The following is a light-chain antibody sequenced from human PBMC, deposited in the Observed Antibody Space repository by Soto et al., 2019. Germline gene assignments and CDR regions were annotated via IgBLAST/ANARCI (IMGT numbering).Light chain of an antibody. V-gene: IGLV4-69*01. CDR3: QTWGTGIVL. CDR1: SGHSSYA. J-gene: IGLJ2*01. Sequence: QPVLTQSPSASASLGASVTLTCTLSSGHSSYAIAWHQQQPEKGPRYLMKINSDGSHIKGDGIPDRFSGSSSGTERYLTISSLQYDDEADYYCQTWGTGIVLFGGGTKLTVL. CDR2: INSDGSH.